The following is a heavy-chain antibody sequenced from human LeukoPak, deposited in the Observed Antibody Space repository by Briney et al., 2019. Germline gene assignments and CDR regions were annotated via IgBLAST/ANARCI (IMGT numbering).Heavy chain of an antibody. J-gene: IGHJ3*02. CDR1: GGSISTSSYY. Sequence: SETLSLTCTVSGGSISTSSYYWGWVRQPPGKGLEWIGNIFYSGSTYYSPSLKSRVTISVDTSKNQFSLKLSSVTAADTAVYYCARDERYYYDSSGYRIHDAFDIWGQGTMVTVSS. D-gene: IGHD3-22*01. CDR3: ARDERYYYDSSGYRIHDAFDI. V-gene: IGHV4-39*07. CDR2: IFYSGST.